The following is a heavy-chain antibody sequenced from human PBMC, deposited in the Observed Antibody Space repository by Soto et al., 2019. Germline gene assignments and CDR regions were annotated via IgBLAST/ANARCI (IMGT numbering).Heavy chain of an antibody. J-gene: IGHJ4*02. CDR2: IKSKTDRETV. V-gene: IGHV3-15*01. D-gene: IGHD3-22*01. CDR1: GFKFSDAW. Sequence: EVQLAESGGGLVEPGGSLRLSCAASGFKFSDAWMSWVRQAPGKVLEWVGRIKSKTDRETVDYAAPAKGRFSISRDDSKNTLYLEMRGLATEDTAVYYCTTVDYSDTIGYYSLDYWGQGTLVTVSS. CDR3: TTVDYSDTIGYYSLDY.